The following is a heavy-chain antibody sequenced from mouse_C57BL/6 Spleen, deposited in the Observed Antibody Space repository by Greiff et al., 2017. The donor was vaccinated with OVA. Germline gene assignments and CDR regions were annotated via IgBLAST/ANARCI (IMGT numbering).Heavy chain of an antibody. Sequence: QVQLQQSGPELVKPGASVKISCKASGYTFTDYYINWVKQRPGQGLEWIGWIYPGSGNTKYNEKFKGKATLTVDTSSSTAYMQLSSLTSEDSAVYFCARSERDGYYPVGYAMDYWGQGTSVTVSS. CDR3: ARSERDGYYPVGYAMDY. V-gene: IGHV1-84*01. CDR2: IYPGSGNT. D-gene: IGHD2-3*01. CDR1: GYTFTDYY. J-gene: IGHJ4*01.